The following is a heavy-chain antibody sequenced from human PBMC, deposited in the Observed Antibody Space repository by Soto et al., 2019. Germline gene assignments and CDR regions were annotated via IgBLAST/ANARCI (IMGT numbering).Heavy chain of an antibody. CDR2: INPNSGGT. V-gene: IGHV1-2*02. Sequence: ASVKVSCKASGGTFSSYAISWVRQAPGQGLEWMGWINPNSGGTNYAQKFQGRVTMTRDTSISTAYMELSRLRSDDTAVYYCARAPGYSSSWHDYWGQGTLVTVSS. J-gene: IGHJ4*02. CDR1: GGTFSSYA. D-gene: IGHD6-13*01. CDR3: ARAPGYSSSWHDY.